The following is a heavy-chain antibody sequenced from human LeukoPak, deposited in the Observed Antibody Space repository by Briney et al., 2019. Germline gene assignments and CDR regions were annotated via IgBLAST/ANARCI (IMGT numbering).Heavy chain of an antibody. CDR2: IYTSGST. Sequence: SETLSLTCTVSGGSISTYYWSWIRQPAGKGLEWIGRIYTSGSTNYNPSLKSRVTMSGDTSKNQFSLKLTSVTAADTAVYYCARAPRGGMVTQFDYWGQGTLVTVSS. D-gene: IGHD2-21*02. V-gene: IGHV4-4*07. CDR1: GGSISTYY. CDR3: ARAPRGGMVTQFDY. J-gene: IGHJ4*02.